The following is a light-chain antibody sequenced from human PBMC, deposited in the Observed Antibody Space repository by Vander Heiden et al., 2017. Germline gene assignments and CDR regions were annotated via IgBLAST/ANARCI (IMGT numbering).Light chain of an antibody. J-gene: IGKJ2*01. Sequence: DIVMTQSPATLSVSPGERATLSCRASQSVSSNLAWYQQKPGQAPRLLIYGASTRATGIPARFSGSGSGTEFTLTISSLQSEDFAFYYCQQYNNGYTFGQGTKLEIK. CDR2: GAS. V-gene: IGKV3-15*01. CDR3: QQYNNGYT. CDR1: QSVSSN.